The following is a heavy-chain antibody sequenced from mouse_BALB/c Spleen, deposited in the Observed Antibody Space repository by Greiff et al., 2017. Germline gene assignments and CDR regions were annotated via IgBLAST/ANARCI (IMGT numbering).Heavy chain of an antibody. CDR3: ARRQFITTVVGGY. CDR1: GFDFSRYW. D-gene: IGHD1-1*01. V-gene: IGHV4-2*02. J-gene: IGHJ2*01. CDR2: INPGSSTI. Sequence: EVKLVESGGGLVQPGGSLNLSCAASGFDFSRYWMSWARQAPGKGQEWIGEINPGSSTINYTPSLKDKFIISRDNAKNTLYLQMSKVRSEDTALYYCARRQFITTVVGGYWGQGTTLTVSS.